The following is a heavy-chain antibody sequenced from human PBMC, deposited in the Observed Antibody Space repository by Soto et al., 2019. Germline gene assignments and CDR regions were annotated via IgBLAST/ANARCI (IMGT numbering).Heavy chain of an antibody. D-gene: IGHD3-22*01. CDR1: GGSFSNYA. V-gene: IGHV4-34*01. Sequence: QVQIQQWGGGLLKPSETLSLSCTVYGGSFSNYAWSWIRQPPGRGLELIGEIYHNGKSDYNPSLKSRVTIAVDTSKNQFSLKLSSVIAADTAVYFCARGGYWRFDYWGQGALVTVAS. CDR3: ARGGYWRFDY. CDR2: IYHNGKS. J-gene: IGHJ4*02.